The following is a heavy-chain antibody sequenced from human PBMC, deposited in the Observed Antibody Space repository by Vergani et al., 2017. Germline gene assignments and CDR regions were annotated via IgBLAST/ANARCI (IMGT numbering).Heavy chain of an antibody. CDR2: IRSKANSYAT. CDR1: GFTFSGSA. V-gene: IGHV3-73*01. J-gene: IGHJ6*02. CDR3: TIPNYGSGASYSMDV. Sequence: EVQLVESGGGLVQPGGSLKLSCAASGFTFSGSAMHWVRQASGKGLEWVGRIRSKANSYATAYAASVKGRFTISRDDSKNTAYLQMNSLKTEDTAVYYCTIPNYGSGASYSMDVWGQGTTVTVSS. D-gene: IGHD3-10*01.